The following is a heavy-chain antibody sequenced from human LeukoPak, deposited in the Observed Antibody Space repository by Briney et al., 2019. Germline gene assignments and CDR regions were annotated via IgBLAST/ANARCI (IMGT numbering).Heavy chain of an antibody. Sequence: SETLSLTCTVSGGSISSYYWNWIRQPPGKELEWIGYIYTSGSTNYNPSLKSRVTISVDTSKNQFPLKLSSVTAADTAVYYCAGQVYTPKFDPWGQGTLVTVSS. D-gene: IGHD1-1*01. CDR2: IYTSGST. CDR3: AGQVYTPKFDP. J-gene: IGHJ5*02. V-gene: IGHV4-4*09. CDR1: GGSISSYY.